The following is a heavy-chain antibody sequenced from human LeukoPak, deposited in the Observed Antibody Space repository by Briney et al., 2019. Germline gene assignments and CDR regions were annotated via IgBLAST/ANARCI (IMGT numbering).Heavy chain of an antibody. D-gene: IGHD2-21*02. CDR1: GFTFSSYW. V-gene: IGHV3-7*03. Sequence: GGSLRISCAASGFTFSSYWMSWVRQAPGKGLEWVANIKQDGSEKYYVDSVKGRFTISRDNAKNSLYLQMNSLRAEDTAVYYCARENAVYCGGDCYLSDAFDIWGQGTMVTVSS. CDR2: IKQDGSEK. CDR3: ARENAVYCGGDCYLSDAFDI. J-gene: IGHJ3*02.